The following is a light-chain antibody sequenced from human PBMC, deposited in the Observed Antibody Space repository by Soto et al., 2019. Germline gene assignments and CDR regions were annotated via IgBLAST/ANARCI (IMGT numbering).Light chain of an antibody. V-gene: IGKV3-15*01. J-gene: IGKJ1*01. CDR3: QQYNNSLWT. Sequence: PGESATLSCRASERVSTNLAWYQQTPGQAPRLLIYSASRRPTDIPVRFSGSGSGAEFTLTISRLEPEDFAVYYCQQYNNSLWTFGQGTKVDIK. CDR2: SAS. CDR1: ERVSTN.